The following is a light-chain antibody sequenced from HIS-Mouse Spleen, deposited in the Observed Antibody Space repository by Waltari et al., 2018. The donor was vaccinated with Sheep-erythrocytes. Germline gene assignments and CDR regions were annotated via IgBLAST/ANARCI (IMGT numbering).Light chain of an antibody. Sequence: DIQLTQSPSFLSASVGDRVTITCRASQGISSYLSWYQQKPGKAPKLLIYAASTLQSGVTSRLSGSGSRKEFTLTISSLQPEDFATYYCQQLNSYPHTFGQGTKLEIK. CDR2: AAS. J-gene: IGKJ2*01. V-gene: IGKV1-9*01. CDR3: QQLNSYPHT. CDR1: QGISSY.